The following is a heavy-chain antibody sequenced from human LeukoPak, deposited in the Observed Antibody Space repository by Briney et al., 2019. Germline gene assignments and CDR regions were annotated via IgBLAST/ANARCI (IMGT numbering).Heavy chain of an antibody. CDR1: GFTFSSYG. CDR2: ISYDGSNK. Sequence: GGSLRLSCAASGFTFSSYGMHWVRQAPGKGLEWVAVISYDGSNKYHADSVKGRFTISRDNSKNTLYLQMNSLRAEDTAVYYCAKSPPPYCSSTSCYGGSWFDPWGQGTLVTVSS. D-gene: IGHD2-2*01. CDR3: AKSPPPYCSSTSCYGGSWFDP. V-gene: IGHV3-30*18. J-gene: IGHJ5*02.